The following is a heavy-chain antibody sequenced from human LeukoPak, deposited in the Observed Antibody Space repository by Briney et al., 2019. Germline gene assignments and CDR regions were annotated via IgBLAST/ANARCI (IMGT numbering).Heavy chain of an antibody. V-gene: IGHV3-23*01. J-gene: IGHJ3*02. D-gene: IGHD3-22*01. CDR1: GFTFSSYA. CDR3: AIISQGAYYYDSSGRAFDI. Sequence: GGSLRLSCAASGFTFSSYAMSWVRQAPGKGLEWVSAISGSGGSTYYADSVKGRFTISRDNSKNTLYLQMNSLRAEDTAVYYCAIISQGAYYYDSSGRAFDIWGQGTMVTVSS. CDR2: ISGSGGST.